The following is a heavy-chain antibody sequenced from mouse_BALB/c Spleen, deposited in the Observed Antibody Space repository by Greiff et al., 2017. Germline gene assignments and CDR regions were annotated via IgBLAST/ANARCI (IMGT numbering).Heavy chain of an antibody. CDR1: GFNIKDTD. CDR2: IDPANGNT. CDR3: AEGGDMKLQQEYSIDY. D-gene: IGHD1-1*01. Sequence: EVQLQESGAEFVKPGASVKLSCTASGFNIKDTDMHWVKQRPEQGLEWIGRIDPANGNTKYDTKFQGKATITADTSCNTAYLQLSSLTSEDTAVYYCAEGGDMKLQQEYSIDYWGQGTTLTVSS. J-gene: IGHJ2*01. V-gene: IGHV14-3*02.